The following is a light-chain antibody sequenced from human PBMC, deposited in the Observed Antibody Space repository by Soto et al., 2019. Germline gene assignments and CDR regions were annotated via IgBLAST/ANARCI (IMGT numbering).Light chain of an antibody. CDR2: VNS. CDR1: SSNIGAGYD. J-gene: IGLJ1*01. V-gene: IGLV1-40*01. Sequence: QSVLTQPPSVSGAPGQRVTISCTGSSSNIGAGYDVHWYQQFPGTAPKLLIYVNSNRPSGVPDRFSGSKSGTSASLAITGLQAEDEADYYCQSYDSRLSGYVFGTGTKLTVL. CDR3: QSYDSRLSGYV.